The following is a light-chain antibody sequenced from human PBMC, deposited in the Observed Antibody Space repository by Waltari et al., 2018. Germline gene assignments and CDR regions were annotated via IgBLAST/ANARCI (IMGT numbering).Light chain of an antibody. J-gene: IGLJ1*01. CDR3: CSYAGSYSPLYV. Sequence: QSALTQPRSVSGSPGQSVTISCTGTSSYVGGNNYVPWYQQHPGKAPKLMIYDVSKRPSGVPDRFSGSKSGNTASLTISGLQAEDEADYYCCSYAGSYSPLYVFGTGTKVTVL. V-gene: IGLV2-11*01. CDR1: SSYVGGNNY. CDR2: DVS.